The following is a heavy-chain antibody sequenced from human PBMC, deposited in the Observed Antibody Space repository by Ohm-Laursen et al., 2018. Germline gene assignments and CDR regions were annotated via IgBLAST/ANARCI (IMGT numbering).Heavy chain of an antibody. CDR3: ARHPQGFTCGPMLQD. CDR2: ITHRGSP. Sequence: SETLSLTCTASGGSITPYYWRWVRQPPGKGLGWIGEITHRGSPKYSLSLKSRVTISVDTSKNQFSLKLTSVTAADTAVYYCARHPQGFTCGPMLQDWGQGSLGTVSS. D-gene: IGHD3-16*01. J-gene: IGHJ4*02. CDR1: GGSITPYY. V-gene: IGHV4-34*01.